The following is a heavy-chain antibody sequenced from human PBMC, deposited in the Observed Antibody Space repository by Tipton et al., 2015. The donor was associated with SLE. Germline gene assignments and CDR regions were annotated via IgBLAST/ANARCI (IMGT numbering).Heavy chain of an antibody. J-gene: IGHJ4*02. CDR2: ISYSGDT. CDR3: ATSPLTL. CDR1: GDSITNSNYN. Sequence: TLSLTCTVSGDSITNSNYNWGWIRQSPGKGLEWIGSISYSGDTNYNPSLMSRVTIPRDTSKNQFSLKLTSVTAADTAVYYCATSPLTLWGQGTLVTVSS. V-gene: IGHV4-39*07. D-gene: IGHD2-2*01.